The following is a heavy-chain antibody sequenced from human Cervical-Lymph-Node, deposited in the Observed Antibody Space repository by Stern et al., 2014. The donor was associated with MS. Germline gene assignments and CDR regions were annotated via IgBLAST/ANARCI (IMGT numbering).Heavy chain of an antibody. V-gene: IGHV3-9*01. CDR2: ISWNRGSI. Sequence: EVQLVESGGGLVQPGRSLRLSCAASGFTFDDYAMHWVRQAPGKGLEWGSGISWNRGSIGYADSVKGRFTISRDNAKNSLYLQMNSLRAEDTALYYCAKDRNRGYSYGYSYGMDVWGQGTTVTVSS. CDR3: AKDRNRGYSYGYSYGMDV. D-gene: IGHD5-18*01. CDR1: GFTFDDYA. J-gene: IGHJ6*02.